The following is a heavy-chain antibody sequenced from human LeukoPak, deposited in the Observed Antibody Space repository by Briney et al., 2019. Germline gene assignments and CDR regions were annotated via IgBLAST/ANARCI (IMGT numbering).Heavy chain of an antibody. J-gene: IGHJ4*02. CDR1: GGSISSGSYY. CDR3: ARDSAVAGRGSFDY. V-gene: IGHV4-61*02. D-gene: IGHD6-19*01. Sequence: SETLSLTCTVSGGSISSGSYYWSWIRQPAGKGLEWIGRIYTSGSTNYNPSLKSRVTISVDTSKNQFSLKLSSVTAADTAVYYCARDSAVAGRGSFDYWGQGTLVTVSS. CDR2: IYTSGST.